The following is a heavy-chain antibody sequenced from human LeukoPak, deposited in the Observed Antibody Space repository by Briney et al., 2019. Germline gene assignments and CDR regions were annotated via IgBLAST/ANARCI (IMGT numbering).Heavy chain of an antibody. CDR2: ISSSSTYL. D-gene: IGHD2-2*03. Sequence: GGSLRLSCAASGFTFGSYNMNWVRQAPGKGLEWVSSISSSSTYLFYADSVKGRFTISRDNAKYSLYLQMSSLRAEDMAVYYCARDLDIVVVPASWFDPWGQGTLVTASS. CDR3: ARDLDIVVVPASWFDP. V-gene: IGHV3-21*01. J-gene: IGHJ5*02. CDR1: GFTFGSYN.